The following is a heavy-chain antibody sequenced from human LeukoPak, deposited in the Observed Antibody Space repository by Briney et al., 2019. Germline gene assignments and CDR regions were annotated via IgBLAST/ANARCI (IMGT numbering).Heavy chain of an antibody. V-gene: IGHV3-66*01. CDR1: GFTVSSNY. J-gene: IGHJ4*02. CDR3: AGEGVDYGDGKDSFDY. D-gene: IGHD4-17*01. Sequence: GGSLRLSCAASGFTVSSNYMSWVRQAPGKGLEWVSVIYSGGSTYYADSVKGRFTISRDNSKNTLYLQMNSLRAEDTAVYYCAGEGVDYGDGKDSFDYWGQGTLVTVSS. CDR2: IYSGGST.